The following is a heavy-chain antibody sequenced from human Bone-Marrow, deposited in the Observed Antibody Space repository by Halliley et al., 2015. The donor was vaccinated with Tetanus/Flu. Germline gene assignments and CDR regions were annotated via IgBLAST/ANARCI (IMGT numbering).Heavy chain of an antibody. CDR3: AKEFNFWSGYIFDY. D-gene: IGHD3-3*01. Sequence: SGGGGSTYYADSGKGRFTIPRDNSKNTLYLQMNSLRAEDTAVYYCAKEFNFWSGYIFDYWGQGTMVTVSS. V-gene: IGHV3-23*01. CDR2: SGGGGST. J-gene: IGHJ4*02.